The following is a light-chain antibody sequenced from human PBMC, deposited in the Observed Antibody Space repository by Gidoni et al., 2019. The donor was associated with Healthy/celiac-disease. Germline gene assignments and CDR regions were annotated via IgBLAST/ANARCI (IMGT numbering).Light chain of an antibody. CDR1: SGHSSYI. V-gene: IGLV4-60*03. CDR3: ETWDSNTHV. CDR2: LEGSGSY. J-gene: IGLJ1*01. Sequence: QPVLTQSSSASASLGSSVKLTCTLSSGHSSYIIAWHQQQPGKAPRYLMKLEGSGSYNKGSGVPDRFSGSSSGADRYLTISNLQSEDEADYYCETWDSNTHVFGTGTGVTVL.